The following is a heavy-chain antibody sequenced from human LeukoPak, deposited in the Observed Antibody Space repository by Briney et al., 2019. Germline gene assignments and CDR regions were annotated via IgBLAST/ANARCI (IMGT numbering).Heavy chain of an antibody. D-gene: IGHD3-3*01. CDR2: IKQDGSEK. CDR3: ARDYDFWSGYLDY. Sequence: AGGSLRLSCATSGFTFSQYWMTWVRQPPGKGLEWVANIKQDGSEKYYVDSVKGRFSISRDNAKNSLYLQMNSLRAEDTAVYYCARDYDFWSGYLDYWGQGTLVTVSS. J-gene: IGHJ4*02. V-gene: IGHV3-7*05. CDR1: GFTFSQYW.